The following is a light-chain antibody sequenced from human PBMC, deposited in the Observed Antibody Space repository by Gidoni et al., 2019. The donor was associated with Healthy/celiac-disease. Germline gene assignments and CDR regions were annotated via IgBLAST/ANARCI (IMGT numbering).Light chain of an antibody. V-gene: IGKV3-11*01. CDR2: DAS. Sequence: EIVLTQSPATLSLSPGERATLSFRASQSVSRYLAWYQQKPGQAPRLLIYDASNRATGIPARFSGSGSGTDFTLTISSLEPEDFAVYYCQQRSNWPPMYTFGQGTKLEIK. J-gene: IGKJ2*01. CDR3: QQRSNWPPMYT. CDR1: QSVSRY.